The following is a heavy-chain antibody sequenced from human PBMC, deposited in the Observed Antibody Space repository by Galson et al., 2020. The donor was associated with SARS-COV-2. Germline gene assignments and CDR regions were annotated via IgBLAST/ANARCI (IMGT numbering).Heavy chain of an antibody. D-gene: IGHD3-9*01. J-gene: IGHJ2*01. CDR2: ISWDGGST. V-gene: IGHV3-43*01. CDR3: AKGFHHYDILTDYREDWYFDL. CDR1: GFTFDDYT. Sequence: GGSLRLSCAASGFTFDDYTMHWVRQAPGKGLEWVSLISWDGGSTYYADSVKGRFTISRDNSKNSLYLQMNSLRTEDTALYYCAKGFHHYDILTDYREDWYFDLWGRGTLVTVSS.